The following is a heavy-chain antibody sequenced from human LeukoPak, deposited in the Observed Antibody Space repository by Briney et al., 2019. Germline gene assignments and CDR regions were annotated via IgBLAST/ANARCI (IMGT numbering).Heavy chain of an antibody. Sequence: ASVKVSCKASGYTFTSYDINWVRQATGQGLEWMGWMNPNSGNTGYAQKFQGRVTITRNTSISTAYMELSSLRSEDTAVYYCARGGPWQLVRRSAFDYWGQGTLVTVSS. D-gene: IGHD6-6*01. V-gene: IGHV1-8*03. CDR3: ARGGPWQLVRRSAFDY. CDR2: MNPNSGNT. CDR1: GYTFTSYD. J-gene: IGHJ4*02.